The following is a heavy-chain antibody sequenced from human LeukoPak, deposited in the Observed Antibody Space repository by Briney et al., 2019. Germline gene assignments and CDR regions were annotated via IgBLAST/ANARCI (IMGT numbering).Heavy chain of an antibody. J-gene: IGHJ4*02. CDR3: AIAVAGTAGY. CDR2: ISSSSSYI. D-gene: IGHD6-19*01. V-gene: IGHV3-21*01. Sequence: GGSLRLSCAASGFTFSSHSMNWVRQAPGKGLEWVSSISSSSSYIYYADSVKGRFTISRDNAKNSLYLQMNSLRAEDTAVYYCAIAVAGTAGYWGQGTLVTVSS. CDR1: GFTFSSHS.